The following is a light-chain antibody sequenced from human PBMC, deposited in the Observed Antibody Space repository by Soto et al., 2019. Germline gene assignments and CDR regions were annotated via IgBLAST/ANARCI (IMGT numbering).Light chain of an antibody. CDR2: KAS. J-gene: IGKJ1*01. Sequence: DIQMTQSPSTLSASVGDRVTITCRASQSISSSLAWYQQKPGKAPNLLIYKASSLESGVPSRFSGSGSGTEFTITISRLQPDDFATYYCQQYDSYWTFGQGTKVEIK. CDR1: QSISSS. V-gene: IGKV1-5*03. CDR3: QQYDSYWT.